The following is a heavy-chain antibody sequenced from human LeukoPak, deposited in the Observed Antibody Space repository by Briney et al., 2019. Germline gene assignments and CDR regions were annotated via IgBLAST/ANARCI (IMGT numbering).Heavy chain of an antibody. CDR3: PRVSGYCGGDCYSNAFDI. D-gene: IGHD2-21*02. Sequence: SETLSLTCTVSGGSISSGGYYWSWIRQRPGKGLEWIGYIYHSGSTYYNPSLKSRVTISVDTSKNQFSLKLSSVTAADTAVYYCPRVSGYCGGDCYSNAFDIWGQGTMVTVSS. CDR2: IYHSGST. CDR1: GGSISSGGYY. J-gene: IGHJ3*02. V-gene: IGHV4-31*03.